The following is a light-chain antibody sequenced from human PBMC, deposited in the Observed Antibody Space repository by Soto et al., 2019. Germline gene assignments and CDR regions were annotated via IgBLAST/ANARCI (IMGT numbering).Light chain of an antibody. J-gene: IGLJ2*01. CDR1: SSDVGGYNY. CDR3: SSYTGSSTVV. V-gene: IGLV2-14*01. Sequence: QSALTQPASVSGSPGQSITISCTGTSSDVGGYNYVSWYQQHPGKAPKLMIYDVSNRPSGVSNRFSGSKAGNTASLTISGLQAEDEAEYYCSSYTGSSTVVFGGGTKLTVL. CDR2: DVS.